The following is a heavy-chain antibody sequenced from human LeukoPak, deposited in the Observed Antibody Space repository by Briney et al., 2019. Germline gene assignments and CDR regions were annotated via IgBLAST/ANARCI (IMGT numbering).Heavy chain of an antibody. V-gene: IGHV4-39*07. CDR3: ARDKGIYFDY. D-gene: IGHD3-10*01. CDR1: GGSISSSSYY. J-gene: IGHJ4*02. CDR2: IYYSGST. Sequence: SETLSLTCTVSGGSISSSSYYWGWIRQPPGKGLEWIGSIYYSGSTYYNPSLKSRVTISVDTSKNQFSLKLSSVTAADTAVYYCARDKGIYFDYWGQGTLVTVSS.